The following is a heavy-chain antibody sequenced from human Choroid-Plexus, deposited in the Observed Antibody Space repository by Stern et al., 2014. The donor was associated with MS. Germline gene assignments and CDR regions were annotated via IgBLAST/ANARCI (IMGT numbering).Heavy chain of an antibody. CDR2: IYYSGKV. Sequence: QVQLQESGPGLVKPSETLSFTCTVSRGSVNSYYWSWIRQSPGKRLEWIGYIYYSGKVSFNPSLRGRVTISLDKSKNQFSLKLTSVTAADTAFYFCARSSFLPPRSFDYWGQGTLATVSS. D-gene: IGHD2/OR15-2a*01. V-gene: IGHV4-59*02. CDR3: ARSSFLPPRSFDY. J-gene: IGHJ4*02. CDR1: RGSVNSYY.